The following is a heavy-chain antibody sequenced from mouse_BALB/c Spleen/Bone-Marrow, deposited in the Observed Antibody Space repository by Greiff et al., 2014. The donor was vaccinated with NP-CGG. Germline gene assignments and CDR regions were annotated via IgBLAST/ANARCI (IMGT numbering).Heavy chain of an antibody. D-gene: IGHD2-10*02. Sequence: DVQLVESGGGLVKPGGSLKLSCAASGFTFSDYYMYWVHQTPEKRLEWVAAISDGGGYTYYPDSVWGRFTISRDNAKNNLYLQMSSLKSEDTAMYYCARSGERYGAMDYWGQGTSVTVFS. V-gene: IGHV5-4*02. CDR3: ARSGERYGAMDY. CDR2: ISDGGGYT. J-gene: IGHJ4*01. CDR1: GFTFSDYY.